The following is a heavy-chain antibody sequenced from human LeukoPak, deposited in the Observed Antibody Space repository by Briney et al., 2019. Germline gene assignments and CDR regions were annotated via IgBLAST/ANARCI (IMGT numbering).Heavy chain of an antibody. CDR2: IGTAGDT. CDR3: ARDRDTAMVFSGSYYYYGMDV. V-gene: IGHV3-13*01. D-gene: IGHD5-18*01. J-gene: IGHJ6*02. CDR1: GFTFSSYD. Sequence: PGGSLRLSCAASGFTFSSYDMHWVRQATGKGLEWVSAIGTAGDTYYPGSVKGRFTISRENAKNSLYLQMNSLRAEDTAVYYCARDRDTAMVFSGSYYYYGMDVWGQGTTVTVSS.